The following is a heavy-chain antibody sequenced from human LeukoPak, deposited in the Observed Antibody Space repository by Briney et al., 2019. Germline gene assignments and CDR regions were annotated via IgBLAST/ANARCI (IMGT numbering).Heavy chain of an antibody. Sequence: GGSLRLSCVVSGFDFGGRGMSWVRQAPGKGLEWVASIAGSGGFTYYADSVKGRFTISRDNSKNTLYLQMNSLRAEDTAVYYCARQYQLLYFGYWGQGTLVTVSS. D-gene: IGHD2-2*01. CDR3: ARQYQLLYFGY. V-gene: IGHV3-23*01. CDR2: IAGSGGFT. J-gene: IGHJ4*02. CDR1: GFDFGGRG.